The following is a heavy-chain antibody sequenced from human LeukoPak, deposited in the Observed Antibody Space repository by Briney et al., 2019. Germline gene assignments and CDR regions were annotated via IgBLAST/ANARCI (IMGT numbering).Heavy chain of an antibody. CDR2: INPSGGGT. D-gene: IGHD2-8*02. CDR1: GYSFSNYY. Sequence: GSVKVSCKASGYSFSNYYMHWVRPDPGQGLEGMGIINPSGGGTNYAQEFQDRGTMTRDTSTSTLYMELSSLRSDDTAVYYCAKEARIGNTGGSLDSWGQGTLLTVSS. V-gene: IGHV1-46*01. CDR3: AKEARIGNTGGSLDS. J-gene: IGHJ4*02.